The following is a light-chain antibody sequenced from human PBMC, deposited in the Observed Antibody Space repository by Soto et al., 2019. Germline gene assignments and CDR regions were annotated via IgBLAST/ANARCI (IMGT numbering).Light chain of an antibody. CDR3: QQYNNWPPT. V-gene: IGKV3-15*01. Sequence: EIVMTQSPATLSVSPGERATLSCRASQSVSSTLACYQQKLGQAPRLLIYGASPRATGIPARFSGSGSGTEFTLTISSLQSEDFAVYYCQQYNNWPPTFGQGTRLEIK. CDR2: GAS. CDR1: QSVSST. J-gene: IGKJ5*01.